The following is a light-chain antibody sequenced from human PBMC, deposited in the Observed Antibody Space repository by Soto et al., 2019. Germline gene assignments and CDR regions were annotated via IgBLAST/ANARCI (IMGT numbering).Light chain of an antibody. CDR2: EVS. CDR1: SSDVGGYNY. J-gene: IGLJ2*01. V-gene: IGLV2-8*01. Sequence: QSALTQPPSASGSPGQSVTISCTGTSSDVGGYNYVSWYQQHPGKAPKLMIYEVSKRPSGVPDRFSGSKSGNTASLTVSGLQPEDEADYYCSSYAGSNNHVVFGGGTQLTVL. CDR3: SSYAGSNNHVV.